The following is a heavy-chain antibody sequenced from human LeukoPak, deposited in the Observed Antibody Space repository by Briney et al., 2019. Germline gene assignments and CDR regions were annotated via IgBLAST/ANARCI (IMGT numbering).Heavy chain of an antibody. CDR1: GFTFSSYA. J-gene: IGHJ5*02. V-gene: IGHV3-30-3*01. CDR2: ISYDGSNK. Sequence: GGSLRLSCAASGFTFSSYAMHWVRQAPGKGLEWVAVISYDGSNKYYADSVKGRFTISRDNSKNTLYLQMNSLRAEDTAVYYYARDRSSLYSSSWYVNWFDPWGQGTLVTVSS. D-gene: IGHD6-13*01. CDR3: ARDRSSLYSSSWYVNWFDP.